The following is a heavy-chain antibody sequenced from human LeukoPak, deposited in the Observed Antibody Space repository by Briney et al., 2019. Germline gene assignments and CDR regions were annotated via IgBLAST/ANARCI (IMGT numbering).Heavy chain of an antibody. V-gene: IGHV4-4*02. CDR1: GGSVTSTNW. D-gene: IGHD3-10*01. J-gene: IGHJ4*02. Sequence: PSGTLSLTCGVSGGSVTSTNWWTWVRQPPGKGLEWIGEVHLDGRTNYNPSLKSRLTISVDLSENHISLKLSSVTAADTAVYYCARHVGDYGSGTYYNAAPYFDYWGQGTLVTVSS. CDR2: VHLDGRT. CDR3: ARHVGDYGSGTYYNAAPYFDY.